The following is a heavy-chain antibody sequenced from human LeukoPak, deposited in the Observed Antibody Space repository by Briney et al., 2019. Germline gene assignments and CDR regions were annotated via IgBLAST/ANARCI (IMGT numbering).Heavy chain of an antibody. V-gene: IGHV4-39*07. Sequence: SETLSLTCTVSGGSISSSSYYWGWIRQPPGKGLEWIGSIYYSGSTYYNPSLKSRVTISVDTSKNQFSLKLSSVTAADTAVYYCARDNALASGKYWFDPWGQGTLVTVSS. CDR1: GGSISSSSYY. J-gene: IGHJ5*02. CDR2: IYYSGST. D-gene: IGHD3-10*01. CDR3: ARDNALASGKYWFDP.